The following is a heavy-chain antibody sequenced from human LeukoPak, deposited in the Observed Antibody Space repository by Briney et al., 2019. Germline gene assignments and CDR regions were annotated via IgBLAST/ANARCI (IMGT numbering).Heavy chain of an antibody. CDR1: GFTFSSYA. CDR3: AVVAATRESYYFDY. D-gene: IGHD2-15*01. V-gene: IGHV3-23*01. CDR2: ISGSGGST. Sequence: GESLKISCAASGFTFSSYAMSWVRQAPGKGLEWVSAISGSGGSTYYADSVKGRFTISRDNSKNTLYLQMNSLRAEDTAVYYCAVVAATRESYYFDYWGQGTLVTVSS. J-gene: IGHJ4*02.